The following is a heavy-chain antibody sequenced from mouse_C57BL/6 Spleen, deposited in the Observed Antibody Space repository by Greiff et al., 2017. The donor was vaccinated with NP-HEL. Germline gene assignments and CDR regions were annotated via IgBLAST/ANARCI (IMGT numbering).Heavy chain of an antibody. Sequence: VNLIEPGAELVRPGASVKLSCTASGFTFIVSCMNWVKQRPEQGLEWIGRIDLADGETKYTTKFKGKDTIKADTTSNTAYLQGSSLTSEDTAVYDWARRDYYDSSVYYYDDGGKGTTLTVSS. V-gene: IGHV14-2*01. CDR3: ARRDYYDSSVYYYDD. CDR1: GFTFIVSC. J-gene: IGHJ2*01. CDR2: IDLADGET. D-gene: IGHD1-1*01.